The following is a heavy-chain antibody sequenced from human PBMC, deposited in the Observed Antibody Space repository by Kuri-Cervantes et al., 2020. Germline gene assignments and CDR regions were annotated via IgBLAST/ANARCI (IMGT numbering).Heavy chain of an antibody. V-gene: IGHV3-48*02. CDR2: ISSSSSTI. D-gene: IGHD1-1*01. J-gene: IGHJ6*02. CDR3: ARDRWNDLYYYGMDA. CDR1: GFTFSSYS. Sequence: GGSLRLSCAASGFTFSSYSMNWVRQAPGKGLEWVSYISSSSSTIYYADSVKGRFTISRDNAKNLLYLQMNSLRDEDTAVYYCARDRWNDLYYYGMDAWGQGTTVTVSS.